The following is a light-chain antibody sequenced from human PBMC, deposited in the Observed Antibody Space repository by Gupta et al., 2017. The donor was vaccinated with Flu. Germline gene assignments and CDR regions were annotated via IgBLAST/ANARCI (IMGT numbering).Light chain of an antibody. V-gene: IGLV3-1*01. J-gene: IGLJ1*01. CDR1: KLGDKY. CDR2: KNN. Sequence: SYELTQPPSVSVSPGQTASITCSGDKLGDKYASWYQQKPDQSPILVIYKNNKRPSGIPERFSGSYSGNTATLTISGTQAMDEADYYCLAWDSSTALYVFGTGTKVTVL. CDR3: LAWDSSTALYV.